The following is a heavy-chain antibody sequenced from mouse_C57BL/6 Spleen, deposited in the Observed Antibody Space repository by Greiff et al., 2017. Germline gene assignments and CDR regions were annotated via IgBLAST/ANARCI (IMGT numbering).Heavy chain of an antibody. V-gene: IGHV14-4*01. CDR2: IDPENGDT. J-gene: IGHJ4*01. CDR3: TYCDSLYSAMGY. Sequence: VQLQQSGAELVRPGASVKLSCTASGFNIKDDYMHWVKQRPEQGLEWIGWIDPENGDTEYASKFQGKATITADTSSNTAYLQLSSLTSEDTAVYYCTYCDSLYSAMGYWGQGTSVTVSS. CDR1: GFNIKDDY. D-gene: IGHD2-4*01.